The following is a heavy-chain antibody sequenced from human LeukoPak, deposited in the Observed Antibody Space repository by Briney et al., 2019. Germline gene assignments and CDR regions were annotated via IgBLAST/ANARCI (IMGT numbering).Heavy chain of an antibody. CDR1: GYTLTELS. CDR2: INPNSGGT. J-gene: IGHJ5*02. V-gene: IGHV1-2*02. CDR3: ARASPPYCSSTSCWFDP. Sequence: ASVKVSCKVSGYTLTELSMHWVRQAPGQGLEWMGWINPNSGGTNYAQKFQGRVTMTRDTSISTAYMELSRLRSDDTAVYYCARASPPYCSSTSCWFDPWGQGTLVTVSS. D-gene: IGHD2-2*01.